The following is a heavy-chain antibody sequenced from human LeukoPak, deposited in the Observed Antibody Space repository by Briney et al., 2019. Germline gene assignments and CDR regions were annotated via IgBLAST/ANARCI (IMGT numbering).Heavy chain of an antibody. CDR2: IIPIFGTA. V-gene: IGHV1-69*05. CDR1: GGTFSSYA. J-gene: IGHJ3*02. Sequence: SVKVSCKASGGTFSSYAISWVRQAPGQGLEWMGGIIPIFGTANYAQQFQGRVTITTDESTSTSYIELSNLRSEDKAVYYCARESRDSSGSHDDFDIWGQGTMVTVSS. D-gene: IGHD3-22*01. CDR3: ARESRDSSGSHDDFDI.